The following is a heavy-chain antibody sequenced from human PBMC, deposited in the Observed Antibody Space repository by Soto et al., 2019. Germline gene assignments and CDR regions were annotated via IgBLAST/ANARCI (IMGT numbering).Heavy chain of an antibody. V-gene: IGHV1-69*01. CDR3: ASTYSTIRGGYYYYYGMDV. CDR2: IIPIFGTA. J-gene: IGHJ6*02. CDR1: GGTFSSYA. D-gene: IGHD6-13*01. Sequence: QVQLVQSGAEVKKPGSSVKVSCKASGGTFSSYAISWVRQAPGQGLEWMGGIIPIFGTANYAQKFQGRVTITADESTSTAYMELSSLRSEDTAVYYCASTYSTIRGGYYYYYGMDVWGQGTTVTVSS.